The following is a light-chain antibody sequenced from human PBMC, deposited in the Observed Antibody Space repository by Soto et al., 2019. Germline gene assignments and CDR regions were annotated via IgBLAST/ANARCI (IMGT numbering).Light chain of an antibody. Sequence: EIVLTQSPGTLSLSPGERATLSCRASQSVSSSYLAWYQQKPGQAPRLLIYGASSRATGIPDRFSGSGSGTDFTLTISRLEPEDFAVYYCQPYGSSPWTFGQGTKVEIQ. J-gene: IGKJ1*01. CDR2: GAS. CDR1: QSVSSSY. CDR3: QPYGSSPWT. V-gene: IGKV3-20*01.